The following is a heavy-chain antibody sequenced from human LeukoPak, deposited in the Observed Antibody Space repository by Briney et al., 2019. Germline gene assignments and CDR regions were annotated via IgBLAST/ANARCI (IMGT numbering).Heavy chain of an antibody. J-gene: IGHJ6*03. Sequence: GGSLRLSCAASGFTFDDYAMHWVRQAPGKGLEYVSAISSNGGSTYYANSVKGRFTISRDNSKNTLYLQMGSLRAEDMAVYYCAKDGQTYYMDVWGKGTTVTVSS. CDR2: ISSNGGST. V-gene: IGHV3-64*01. CDR1: GFTFDDYA. CDR3: AKDGQTYYMDV.